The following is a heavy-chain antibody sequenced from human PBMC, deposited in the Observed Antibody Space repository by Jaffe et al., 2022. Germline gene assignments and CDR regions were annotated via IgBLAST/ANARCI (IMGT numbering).Heavy chain of an antibody. J-gene: IGHJ4*02. V-gene: IGHV4-59*01. CDR2: IYYSGST. D-gene: IGHD3-3*01. Sequence: QVQLQESGPGLVKPSETLSLTCTVSGGSISSYYWSWIRQPPGKGLEWIGYIYYSGSTNYNPSLKSRVTISVDTSKNQFSLKLSSVTAADTAVYYCARVGGFWSGYQQYYFDYWGQGTLVTVSS. CDR3: ARVGGFWSGYQQYYFDY. CDR1: GGSISSYY.